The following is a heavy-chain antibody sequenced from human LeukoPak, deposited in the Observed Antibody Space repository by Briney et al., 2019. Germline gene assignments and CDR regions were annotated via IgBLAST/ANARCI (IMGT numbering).Heavy chain of an antibody. CDR3: AKGPRYYYDSSGSYFDY. J-gene: IGHJ4*02. Sequence: GGSLRLSCAASGFTFDDYAMPWVRHAPGKGLEWVSGISWNSGSIGYADSVKGRFTISRDNAKNSLYLQMNSLRAEDTALYYCAKGPRYYYDSSGSYFDYWGQGTLVTVSS. CDR1: GFTFDDYA. V-gene: IGHV3-9*01. D-gene: IGHD3-22*01. CDR2: ISWNSGSI.